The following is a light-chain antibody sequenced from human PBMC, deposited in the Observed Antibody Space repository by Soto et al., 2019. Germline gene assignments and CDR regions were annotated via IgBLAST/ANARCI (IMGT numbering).Light chain of an antibody. V-gene: IGKV3-11*01. CDR2: DAS. J-gene: IGKJ3*01. Sequence: ELVLTQSPDTLSLSPGERATLSCRAGQRTDSHLAWYQQKPGQAPMLLIYDASYRATGVPARFIGGGSGTDVTLTITSLESEDFAVYYCHQRRNWSFAFGPGTKV. CDR1: QRTDSH. CDR3: HQRRNWSFA.